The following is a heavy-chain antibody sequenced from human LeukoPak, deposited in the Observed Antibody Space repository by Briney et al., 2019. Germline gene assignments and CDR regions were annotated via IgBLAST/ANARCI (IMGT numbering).Heavy chain of an antibody. D-gene: IGHD1-1*01. Sequence: GGSLRLSCAASGFTVRTNYMTWVRQAPGKGLEWVSLIYRDGSTYYADSVKGRFTISRDNSKNTLYLQMNSLRAEDTAVYYCARDGGLVLERSYFDYWGQGTLVTVSS. CDR2: IYRDGST. J-gene: IGHJ4*02. V-gene: IGHV3-66*01. CDR3: ARDGGLVLERSYFDY. CDR1: GFTVRTNY.